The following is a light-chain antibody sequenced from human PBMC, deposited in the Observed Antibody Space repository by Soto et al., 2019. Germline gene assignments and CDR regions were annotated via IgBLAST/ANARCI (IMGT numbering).Light chain of an antibody. V-gene: IGLV4-69*01. Sequence: QTVVTQSPSASASLGASVKLTCTLSSGHSSYAIAWHQQQPEKGPRYLMKLTSDGSHSKGDGIPDRFSGSSSGAERYLTISSLQSEDEADYHCQTWGTGIVVFGGGTKLTVL. CDR1: SGHSSYA. CDR2: LTSDGSH. J-gene: IGLJ2*01. CDR3: QTWGTGIVV.